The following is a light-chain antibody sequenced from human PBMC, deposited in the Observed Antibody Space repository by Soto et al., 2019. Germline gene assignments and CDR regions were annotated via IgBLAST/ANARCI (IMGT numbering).Light chain of an antibody. CDR1: RDVGSD. CDR3: LQDYGDSWT. Sequence: MQMTQSPSSMSASVGDRVTINCRASRDVGSDVSWYQQKPGQAPKLLIYAASNLYTGVPSRFSGSRSGTEFTLTISSLQPEDFASYYCLQDYGDSWTFGQWTKV. J-gene: IGKJ1*01. CDR2: AAS. V-gene: IGKV1-6*01.